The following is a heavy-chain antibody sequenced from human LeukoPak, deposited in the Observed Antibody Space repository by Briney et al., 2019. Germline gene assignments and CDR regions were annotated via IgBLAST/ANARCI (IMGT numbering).Heavy chain of an antibody. V-gene: IGHV4-59*01. J-gene: IGHJ3*02. CDR1: DGSLSNYY. Sequence: SETLSLTCSVSDGSLSNYYWSWIRQPPGKGLEWIGHIFYSGSTNYNPSLQSRVTISVDTSKNHFSLKLSSVTAADTAVYYCARDTRGIITFDIWGQGTMVTVSS. CDR2: IFYSGST. D-gene: IGHD3-22*01. CDR3: ARDTRGIITFDI.